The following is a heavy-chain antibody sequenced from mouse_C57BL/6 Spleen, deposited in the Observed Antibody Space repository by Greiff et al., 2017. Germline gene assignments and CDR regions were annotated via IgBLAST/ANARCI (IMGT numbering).Heavy chain of an antibody. D-gene: IGHD4-1*01. J-gene: IGHJ1*03. V-gene: IGHV1-55*01. CDR1: GYTFTSYW. CDR2: IYPGSGST. Sequence: QVQLQQPGAELVKPGASVRMSCKASGYTFTSYWITWVKQRPGEGLEWIGDIYPGSGSTNSNEKFKSKATLTVDTSSCTAYMQLSSLTSEDSAVYYCARQTTGWYFDVWGTGTTVTVSS. CDR3: ARQTTGWYFDV.